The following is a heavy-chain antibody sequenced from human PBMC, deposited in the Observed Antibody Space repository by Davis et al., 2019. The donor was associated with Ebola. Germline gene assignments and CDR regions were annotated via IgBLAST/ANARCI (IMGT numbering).Heavy chain of an antibody. D-gene: IGHD1-26*01. CDR2: FDPEDNEI. CDR3: TAGGSRGGFDV. Sequence: ASVKVSCKASGYTFTSYYMHWVRQAPGQGLEWMGNFDPEDNEIIYAHKFEGRVTMTEDTSTHTAYMELSSLRSDDSAVYYCTAGGSRGGFDVWGQGTMVTVS. CDR1: GYTFTSYY. V-gene: IGHV1-24*01. J-gene: IGHJ3*01.